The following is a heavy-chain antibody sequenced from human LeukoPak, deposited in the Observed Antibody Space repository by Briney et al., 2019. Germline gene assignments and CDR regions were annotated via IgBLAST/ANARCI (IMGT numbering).Heavy chain of an antibody. V-gene: IGHV4-4*07. D-gene: IGHD6-19*01. J-gene: IGHJ4*02. CDR1: GGSISSYY. Sequence: SETLYLTCTISGGSISSYYWSWIRQPAGKGLEWIGRIYTTGSTNYNPSLKSRVTMSADTSKNQFSPKLSSVTAADTAVYYCARDLNVAVAGPIFDSWGQGTLVTVSS. CDR2: IYTTGST. CDR3: ARDLNVAVAGPIFDS.